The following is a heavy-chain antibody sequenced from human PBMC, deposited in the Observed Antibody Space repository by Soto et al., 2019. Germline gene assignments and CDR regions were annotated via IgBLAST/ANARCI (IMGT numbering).Heavy chain of an antibody. D-gene: IGHD6-13*01. Sequence: SEILSLTCAVYGGSFSGYYWSWIRQPPGKGLEWIGEINHSGSTNYNPSLKSRVTISVDTSKNQFSRKLSSVTAAVTAVYYCARATYSSSWYYYYGMDVWGQGTTVTVSS. CDR2: INHSGST. CDR1: GGSFSGYY. V-gene: IGHV4-34*01. CDR3: ARATYSSSWYYYYGMDV. J-gene: IGHJ6*02.